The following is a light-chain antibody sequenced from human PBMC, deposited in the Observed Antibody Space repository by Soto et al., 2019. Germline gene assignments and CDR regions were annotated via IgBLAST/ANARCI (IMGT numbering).Light chain of an antibody. J-gene: IGLJ1*01. V-gene: IGLV1-44*01. Sequence: QSVLTQPPSESGTPGQRVTISCSGSNSNIGSNTVTWYQQLPGTAPILLIYSNNQRSSGVPDRFSGSRSGTSGSLAISGLQPEDEADYYCATWDDTLNGYVFGSGNKVTV. CDR2: SNN. CDR3: ATWDDTLNGYV. CDR1: NSNIGSNT.